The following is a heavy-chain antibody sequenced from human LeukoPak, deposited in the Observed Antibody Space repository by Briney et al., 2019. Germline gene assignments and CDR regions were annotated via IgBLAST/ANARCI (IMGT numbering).Heavy chain of an antibody. V-gene: IGHV3-48*03. J-gene: IGHJ3*02. D-gene: IGHD2-8*01. CDR1: YSSCSYV. Sequence: PRGALRDSPVQPIYSSCSYVVYSGCAGLEGGVEWVSYISGSGIKHYADSVKGRFTISRDNAKNSLYLQMNSLRVEDTAVYYCAREDTGVAFDIWGQGTTVT. CDR3: AREDTGVAFDI. CDR2: ISGSGIK.